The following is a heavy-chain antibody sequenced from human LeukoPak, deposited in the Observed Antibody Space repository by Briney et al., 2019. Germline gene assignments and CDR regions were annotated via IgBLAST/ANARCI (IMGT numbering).Heavy chain of an antibody. CDR1: GGSISSSSYY. Sequence: SETLSLTCTVSGGSISSSSYYGGWIRQPPGKGLEWIGSIYYSGSTYYNPSLKSRVTISVDTSKNQFSLKLSSVTAADTAVYYCARAPGDYAFTYYYYGMDVWGQGTTVTVSS. CDR3: ARAPGDYAFTYYYYGMDV. D-gene: IGHD4-17*01. J-gene: IGHJ6*02. V-gene: IGHV4-39*07. CDR2: IYYSGST.